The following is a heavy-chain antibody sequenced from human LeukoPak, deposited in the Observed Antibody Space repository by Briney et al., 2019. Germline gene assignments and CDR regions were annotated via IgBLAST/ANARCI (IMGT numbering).Heavy chain of an antibody. D-gene: IGHD4-17*01. V-gene: IGHV3-7*01. CDR1: GFTFSSYL. J-gene: IGHJ6*02. CDR3: ARDLQVTSAYGMDV. CDR2: IKQDGSEK. Sequence: GGSLRLSCAASGFTFSSYLMSWVRQAPGKGLEGVANIKQDGSEKYYVDSVKGRFAISRDNAKNSLYLQMNSLRAEDTAVYYCARDLQVTSAYGMDVWGQGTTVTVSS.